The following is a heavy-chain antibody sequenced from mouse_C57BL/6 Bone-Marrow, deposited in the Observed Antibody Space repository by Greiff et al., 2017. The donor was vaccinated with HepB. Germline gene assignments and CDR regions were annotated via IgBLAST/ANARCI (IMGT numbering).Heavy chain of an antibody. Sequence: VNVVESGPELVKPGASVKISCKASGYAFSSSWMNWVKQRPGKGLEWIGRIYPGDGDTNYNGKFKGKATLTADKSSSTAYMQLSSLTSEDSAVYFCASDFYDYEGFAYWGQGTLVTVSA. CDR1: GYAFSSSW. V-gene: IGHV1-82*01. CDR2: IYPGDGDT. D-gene: IGHD2-4*01. J-gene: IGHJ3*01. CDR3: ASDFYDYEGFAY.